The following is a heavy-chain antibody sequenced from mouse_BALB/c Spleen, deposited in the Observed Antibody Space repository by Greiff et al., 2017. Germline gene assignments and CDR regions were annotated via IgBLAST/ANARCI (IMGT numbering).Heavy chain of an antibody. V-gene: IGHV3-6*02. Sequence: EVQRVESGPGLVKPSQSLSLTCSVTGYSITSGYYWNWIRQFPGNKLEWMGYISYDGSNNYNPSLKNRISITRDTSKNQFFLKLNSVTTEDTATYYCAFLLRLHAMDYWGQGTSVTVSS. D-gene: IGHD1-2*01. CDR1: GYSITSGYY. CDR3: AFLLRLHAMDY. J-gene: IGHJ4*01. CDR2: ISYDGSN.